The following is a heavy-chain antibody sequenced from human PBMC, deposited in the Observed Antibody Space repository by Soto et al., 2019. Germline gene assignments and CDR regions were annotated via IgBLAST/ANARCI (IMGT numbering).Heavy chain of an antibody. CDR3: ANWGGLKFPRLY. CDR1: GGSIYTDDW. J-gene: IGHJ4*02. Sequence: SETLYLTCAVSGGSIYTDDWWTGVRQTPGKGLEWIGEVHQFVGTNYNPSLRSRVTISIDKSKNQSSLELTSVTAADTAVYSCANWGGLKFPRLYWGPGTLFTFTP. D-gene: IGHD7-27*01. CDR2: VHQFVGT. V-gene: IGHV4-4*02.